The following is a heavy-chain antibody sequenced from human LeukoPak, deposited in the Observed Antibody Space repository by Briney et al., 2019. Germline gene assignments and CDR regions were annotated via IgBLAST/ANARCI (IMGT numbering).Heavy chain of an antibody. CDR1: GLTFSNYW. Sequence: GGSLRLSCEGSGLTFSNYWMGWVRQAPGKGLQWVANIKTDGSEKYYVDSVKGRFTISRDNAKNSLYLQMNSLRAEDTAVYYCATYSSLNRREFQYWGQGTLLTVSS. D-gene: IGHD3-22*01. CDR2: IKTDGSEK. J-gene: IGHJ1*01. CDR3: ATYSSLNRREFQY. V-gene: IGHV3-7*01.